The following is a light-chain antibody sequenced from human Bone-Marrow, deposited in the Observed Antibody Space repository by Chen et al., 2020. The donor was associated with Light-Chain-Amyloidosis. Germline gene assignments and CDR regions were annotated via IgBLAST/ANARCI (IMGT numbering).Light chain of an antibody. Sequence: QSALTQPASVSGSPGQSITISCTGTSSDVGGDNHVSWYQQHPDKAPKLKIYEVTNRPSWLPDRFSGSKSDNTASLTISGLQTEDEADYFCSSYTITNTLGFGSGTRVTVL. CDR1: SSDVGGDNH. CDR2: EVT. V-gene: IGLV2-14*01. CDR3: SSYTITNTLG. J-gene: IGLJ1*01.